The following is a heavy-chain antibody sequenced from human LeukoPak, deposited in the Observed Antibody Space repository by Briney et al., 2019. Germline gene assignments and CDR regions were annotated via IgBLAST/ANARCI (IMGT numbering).Heavy chain of an antibody. Sequence: SVKASCKASGGTFSSYAISWVRQAPGQGLEWMGGIIPIFGTANYAQKFQGRVTITADKSTSTAYMELSSLRSEDTAVYYCARGVVGDIQEGWFDPWGQGTLVTVSS. V-gene: IGHV1-69*06. D-gene: IGHD3-3*01. CDR3: ARGVVGDIQEGWFDP. CDR2: IIPIFGTA. J-gene: IGHJ5*02. CDR1: GGTFSSYA.